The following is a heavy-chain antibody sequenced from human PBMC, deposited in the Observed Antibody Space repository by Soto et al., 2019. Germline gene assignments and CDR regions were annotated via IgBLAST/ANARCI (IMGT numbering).Heavy chain of an antibody. J-gene: IGHJ3*02. CDR3: AKGLGDYVVPDAFDI. CDR2: ISYEGSNK. D-gene: IGHD3-16*01. Sequence: GGPLGLCCAGCGFTFSGYVRHGVRQGPGTGLEGVAVISYEGSNKYYADSLRGRFTISRDNSKNTLYLQMNRLRAEETAVYYCAKGLGDYVVPDAFDIWGQGTMVTVSS. CDR1: GFTFSGYV. V-gene: IGHV3-30*18.